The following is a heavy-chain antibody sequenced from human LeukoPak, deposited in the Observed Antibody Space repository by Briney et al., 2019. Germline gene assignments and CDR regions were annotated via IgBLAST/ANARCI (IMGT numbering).Heavy chain of an antibody. CDR3: ARGTLSAGRSYYMDV. D-gene: IGHD2-15*01. CDR1: GYTFTDYY. CDR2: INPSGGST. V-gene: IGHV1-46*01. Sequence: ASVKVSCKASGYTFTDYYMHWVRQAPGQGLEWMGIINPSGGSTRYAQKFQGRVTMTRDMSTSTVYMELSSLRSEDTAVYYCARGTLSAGRSYYMDVWGKGTTVTVPS. J-gene: IGHJ6*03.